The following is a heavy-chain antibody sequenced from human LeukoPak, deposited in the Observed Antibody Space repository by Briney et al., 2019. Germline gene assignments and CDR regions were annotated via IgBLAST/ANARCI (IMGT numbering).Heavy chain of an antibody. V-gene: IGHV3-11*03. CDR3: AKTAAGINFDY. Sequence: GGSLRLSCAASGFTFSDYYMSWIRQAPGKGLEWVSYISSSSSYTNYADSVKGRFTISRDNAKNSLYLQMNSLRAENTAVYYCAKTAAGINFDYWGQGTLSPSPQ. D-gene: IGHD6-13*01. CDR2: ISSSSSYT. CDR1: GFTFSDYY. J-gene: IGHJ4*02.